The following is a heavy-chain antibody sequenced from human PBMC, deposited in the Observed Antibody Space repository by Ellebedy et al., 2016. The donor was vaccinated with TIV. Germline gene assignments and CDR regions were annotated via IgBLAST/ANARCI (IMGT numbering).Heavy chain of an antibody. CDR2: INNDGSAT. CDR1: GFPFSSYN. V-gene: IGHV3-74*01. D-gene: IGHD1-14*01. J-gene: IGHJ5*02. Sequence: PGGSLRLSCAVSGFPFSSYNMNWIRQAPGKGLVWVAWINNDGSATNYADSVEGRFTVSRDNAKNTLYLQMDSLRADDTAVYYCARDRPHSCFDPWGLGTLVTVSS. CDR3: ARDRPHSCFDP.